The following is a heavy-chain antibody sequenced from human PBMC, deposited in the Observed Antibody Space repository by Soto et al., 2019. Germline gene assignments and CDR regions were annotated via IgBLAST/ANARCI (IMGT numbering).Heavy chain of an antibody. J-gene: IGHJ3*02. V-gene: IGHV3-7*05. Sequence: GGSLRLSCAASGFTFSSYWMSWVRQAPGKGLEWVANIKQDGSEKYYVDSVKGRFTISRDNAKNSLYLQMNSLRAEDTAVYYCARLYLRFLEWFPDAFDIWGQGTMVTVSS. CDR1: GFTFSSYW. D-gene: IGHD3-3*01. CDR2: IKQDGSEK. CDR3: ARLYLRFLEWFPDAFDI.